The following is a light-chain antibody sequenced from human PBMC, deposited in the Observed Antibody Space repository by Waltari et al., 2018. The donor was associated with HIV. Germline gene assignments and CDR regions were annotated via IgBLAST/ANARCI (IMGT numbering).Light chain of an antibody. J-gene: IGLJ2*01. CDR1: SSDVCNYNY. CDR2: DVT. V-gene: IGLV2-23*02. Sequence: QSALTQPASVSGSPGQSITISCTGTSSDVCNYNYVSWYQQHPGKAPKLMVYDVTKRPSGVSNRFSGSKSGNTASLTISGLQAEDEADYYCCSYAGSSTFVFGGGTKLTVL. CDR3: CSYAGSSTFV.